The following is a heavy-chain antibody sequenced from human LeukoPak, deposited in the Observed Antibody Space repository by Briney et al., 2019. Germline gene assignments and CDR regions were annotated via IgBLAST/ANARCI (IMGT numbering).Heavy chain of an antibody. Sequence: SETLSLTCTVSGASITRYFWNWIRQPPGKELEWIGYISSGGSTNYNPSLKSRVTISIDTSKNQFSLKLTSATAADTAVYYCARGGNYLFDYWGQGTLVTVSS. D-gene: IGHD3-16*01. CDR3: ARGGNYLFDY. V-gene: IGHV4-59*12. CDR1: GASITRYF. J-gene: IGHJ4*02. CDR2: ISSGGST.